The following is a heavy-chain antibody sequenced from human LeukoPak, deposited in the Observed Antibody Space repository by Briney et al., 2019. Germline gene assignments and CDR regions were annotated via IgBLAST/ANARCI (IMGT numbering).Heavy chain of an antibody. J-gene: IGHJ5*02. D-gene: IGHD6-6*01. CDR3: ASEGSSSSFWFDP. V-gene: IGHV1-2*02. CDR1: GYTFTGYY. Sequence: ASVKVSCKASGYTFTGYYMHWVRQAPGQGLEWMGWINPNSGGKNYAQKFQGRVTMTRDTSISTAYMELSRLRSDDTAVYYCASEGSSSSFWFDPWGQGTLVTVSS. CDR2: INPNSGGK.